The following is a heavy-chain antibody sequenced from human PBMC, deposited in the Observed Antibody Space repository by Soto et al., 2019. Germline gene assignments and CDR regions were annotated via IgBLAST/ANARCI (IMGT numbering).Heavy chain of an antibody. CDR1: EFTFSSDG. Sequence: QVQLVESGGGVVQPGRSLRLSCAASEFTFSSDGMHWVRQAPGQGLVWVAVIWYDGSNTYYADSVKAGFTISRDNSKNARYLQMNSLRAEDTAVYYCAREQLHYYYGRDVWGQGTTVAV. V-gene: IGHV3-33*01. CDR2: IWYDGSNT. CDR3: AREQLHYYYGRDV. D-gene: IGHD6-19*01. J-gene: IGHJ6*02.